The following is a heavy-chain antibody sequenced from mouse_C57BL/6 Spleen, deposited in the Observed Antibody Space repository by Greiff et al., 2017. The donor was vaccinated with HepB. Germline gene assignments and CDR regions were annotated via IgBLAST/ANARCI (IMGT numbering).Heavy chain of an antibody. CDR3: ARGGDYYGSSIAY. D-gene: IGHD1-1*01. V-gene: IGHV14-3*01. CDR1: GFNIKNTY. CDR2: IDPANGNT. Sequence: EVKLVESVAELVRPGASVKLSCTASGFNIKNTYMHWVKQRPEQGLEWIGRIDPANGNTKYAPKFQGKATITADTSSNTAYLQLSSLTSEDTAIYYCARGGDYYGSSIAYWGQGTLVTVSA. J-gene: IGHJ3*01.